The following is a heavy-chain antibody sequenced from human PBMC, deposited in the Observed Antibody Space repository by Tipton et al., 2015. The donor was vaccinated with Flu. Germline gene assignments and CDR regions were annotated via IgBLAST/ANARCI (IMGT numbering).Heavy chain of an antibody. CDR2: VYHSGRT. D-gene: IGHD2-21*01. Sequence: SLRLSCTVSGDSVSSYNWWSWVRQPPGKGLEWIGNVYHSGRTNYNPSLKGRASMSVDNSKNQVSLRLSSVTAADTAVYFCAREVFYDLPLGVAYSYHGLNVGGQGATVTVSS. J-gene: IGHJ6*02. CDR3: AREVFYDLPLGVAYSYHGLNV. V-gene: IGHV4-4*01. CDR1: GDSVSSYNW.